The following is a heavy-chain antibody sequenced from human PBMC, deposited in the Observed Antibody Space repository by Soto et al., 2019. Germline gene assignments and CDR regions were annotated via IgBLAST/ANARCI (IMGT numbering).Heavy chain of an antibody. Sequence: ASVKVSCKASGGTFSSYAISWVRQAPGQGLEWMGGIIPIFGTANYAQKFQGRVTITADESTSTAYMELSSLRSEDTAVYYCARDQSVDCSGGSCYSRYSWFDPWGQGTLVTVSS. V-gene: IGHV1-69*13. CDR1: GGTFSSYA. CDR3: ARDQSVDCSGGSCYSRYSWFDP. D-gene: IGHD2-15*01. CDR2: IIPIFGTA. J-gene: IGHJ5*02.